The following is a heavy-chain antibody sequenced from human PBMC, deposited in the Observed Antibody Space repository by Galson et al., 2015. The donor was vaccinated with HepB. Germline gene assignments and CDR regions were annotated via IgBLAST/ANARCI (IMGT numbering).Heavy chain of an antibody. CDR3: ARGAPMAPFDY. Sequence: QSGAEVKKPGDSLKISCKASGYTFTSYGINWVRQAPGQGLEWMGWISAYNGNTNYAQKVQGRVTMTTDTSTSTAYMELRSLRSDDTAVYYCARGAPMAPFDYWGQGTLVTVSS. D-gene: IGHD3-10*01. CDR1: GYTFTSYG. J-gene: IGHJ4*02. V-gene: IGHV1-18*01. CDR2: ISAYNGNT.